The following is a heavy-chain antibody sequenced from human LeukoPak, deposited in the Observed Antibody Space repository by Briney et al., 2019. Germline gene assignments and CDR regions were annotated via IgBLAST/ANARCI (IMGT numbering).Heavy chain of an antibody. V-gene: IGHV1-18*01. Sequence: GASVKVSCKASGYTFTSYGISWVRQAPGQGLEWMGWISAYNGNTNYAQKLQGRVTMTTDTSTSTAYMELRSLRSDDTAVYYCARDPTAYYYDSSGFHAFDIWGQGTMVTVSS. CDR2: ISAYNGNT. D-gene: IGHD3-22*01. CDR1: GYTFTSYG. J-gene: IGHJ3*02. CDR3: ARDPTAYYYDSSGFHAFDI.